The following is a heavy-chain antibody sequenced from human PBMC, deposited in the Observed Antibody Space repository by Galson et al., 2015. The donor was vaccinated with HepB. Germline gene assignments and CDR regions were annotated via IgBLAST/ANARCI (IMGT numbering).Heavy chain of an antibody. V-gene: IGHV3-7*03. J-gene: IGHJ4*02. D-gene: IGHD6-19*01. CDR3: AREKRSGLFDY. Sequence: SLRLSCAASAFTISGSWMSWVRQAPGPGLDWVANIQLDGSHKYYVDSVEGRFTISRDNAKNSLYLQMSSLRVEDTAVYYCAREKRSGLFDYWGQGTLVTVSS. CDR2: IQLDGSHK. CDR1: AFTISGSW.